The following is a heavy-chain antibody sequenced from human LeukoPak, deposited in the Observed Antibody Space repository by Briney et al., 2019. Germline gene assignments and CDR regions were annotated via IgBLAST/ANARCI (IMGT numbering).Heavy chain of an antibody. CDR2: IRYDGSNK. D-gene: IGHD6-13*01. Sequence: GGSLRLSCAASGFTFSSYGMHWVRQAPGKGLEWVAFIRYDGSNKYYADSVKGRFTISRDNSKNTLYLQMNSLRAEDTAVYYCARGYSYYFDYWGQGTLVTVSS. V-gene: IGHV3-30*02. CDR3: ARGYSYYFDY. J-gene: IGHJ4*02. CDR1: GFTFSSYG.